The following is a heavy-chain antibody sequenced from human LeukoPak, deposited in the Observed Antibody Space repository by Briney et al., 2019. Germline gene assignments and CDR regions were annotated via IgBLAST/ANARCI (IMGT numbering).Heavy chain of an antibody. D-gene: IGHD6-19*01. CDR1: GYTLTSYY. CDR3: ARVGKAVAGNGTYGMDV. Sequence: ASVKVSCKASGYTLTSYYMHWVRQAPGQGLEWMGIINPSGGSTSYAQKFQGRVTMTRDTSTSTVYMELSSLRSEDTAVYYCARVGKAVAGNGTYGMDVWGQGTTVTVSS. CDR2: INPSGGST. J-gene: IGHJ6*02. V-gene: IGHV1-46*01.